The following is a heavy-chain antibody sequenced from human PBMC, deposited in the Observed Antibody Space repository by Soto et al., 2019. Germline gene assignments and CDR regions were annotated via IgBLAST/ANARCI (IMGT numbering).Heavy chain of an antibody. CDR3: ARDLGGGFWSGYFEH. CDR2: IYYSGRT. D-gene: IGHD3-3*01. Sequence: QVQLQESGPGLVKPSETLSLTCTVSGGSISSYYWSWIRQPPGKGLEWIGYIYYSGRTNYNPSLKSRVTILVDTSKNQFSLKLSSVTAADTAVYYCARDLGGGFWSGYFEHWGQGTLVTVSS. V-gene: IGHV4-59*01. J-gene: IGHJ4*02. CDR1: GGSISSYY.